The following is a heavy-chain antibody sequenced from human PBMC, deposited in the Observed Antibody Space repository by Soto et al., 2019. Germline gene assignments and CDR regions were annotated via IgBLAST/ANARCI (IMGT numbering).Heavy chain of an antibody. J-gene: IGHJ4*02. Sequence: ASVKVSCKVSGYTLTELSMHWVRQAPGKGLEWMGGFDPEDGETIYAQKFQGRVTMTEDTSTDTAYMELSSLRSEDTAVYYCATTPDILTGTAPFDYWGQGTLVTVSS. CDR1: GYTLTELS. V-gene: IGHV1-24*01. CDR2: FDPEDGET. D-gene: IGHD3-9*01. CDR3: ATTPDILTGTAPFDY.